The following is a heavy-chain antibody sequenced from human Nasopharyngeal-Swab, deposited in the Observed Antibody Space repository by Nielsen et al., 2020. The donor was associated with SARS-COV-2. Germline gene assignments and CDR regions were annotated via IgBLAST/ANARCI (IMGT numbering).Heavy chain of an antibody. V-gene: IGHV3-73*01. Sequence: GVLKISCAASGFIFSASAIHWVRQASGKGLEWVGRIGDKDHNYATTYGASGQGRFTISRDDSKNTAFLQMDSLKTEDTALYYCTTDFYFDYWGQGTLVTVSS. CDR1: GFIFSASA. CDR3: TTDFYFDY. J-gene: IGHJ4*02. CDR2: IGDKDHNYAT.